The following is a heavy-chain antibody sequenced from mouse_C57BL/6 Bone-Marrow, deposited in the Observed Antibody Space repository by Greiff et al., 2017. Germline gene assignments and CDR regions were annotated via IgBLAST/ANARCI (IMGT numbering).Heavy chain of an antibody. Sequence: DVKLVESGGGLVQPGESLKLSCESNEYEFPSHDMSWVRKTPEKRLELVAAINSDGGSTYYPDTMERRFIISRDNTKKTLYLQMSSLRSEDTALYYCARQMGLRRRGYAMDYWGQGTSVTVSS. J-gene: IGHJ4*01. CDR2: INSDGGST. CDR3: ARQMGLRRRGYAMDY. V-gene: IGHV5-2*01. CDR1: EYEFPSHD. D-gene: IGHD2-4*01.